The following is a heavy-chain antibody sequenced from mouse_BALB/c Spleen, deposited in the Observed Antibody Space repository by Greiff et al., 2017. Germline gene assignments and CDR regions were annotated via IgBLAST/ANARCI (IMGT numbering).Heavy chain of an antibody. CDR1: GFTFSSYT. J-gene: IGHJ2*01. V-gene: IGHV5-12-2*01. CDR2: ISNGGGST. D-gene: IGHD4-1*01. CDR3: ARRRNGNYFDD. Sequence: EVKVEESGGGLVQPGGSLKLSCAASGFTFSSYTMSWVRQTPEKRLEWVAYISNGGGSTYYPDTVKGRFTISRDNAKNTLYLQMSSLKSEDTAMYYCARRRNGNYFDDWGQGTTLTVSS.